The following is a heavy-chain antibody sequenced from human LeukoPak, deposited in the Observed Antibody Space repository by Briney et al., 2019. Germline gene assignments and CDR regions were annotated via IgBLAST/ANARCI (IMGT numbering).Heavy chain of an antibody. J-gene: IGHJ6*02. CDR3: AGFRWGYGLDV. CDR1: GFTFSSYW. CDR2: IKSDGSEK. V-gene: IGHV3-7*01. D-gene: IGHD3-16*01. Sequence: GGSLRLSCAASGFTFSSYWMSWVRQAPGKGLEWVANIKSDGSEKNYVDSVKGRFTISRDNAKSSLYLQMNSLRAEDTAVFYCAGFRWGYGLDVWGQGTTVTVSS.